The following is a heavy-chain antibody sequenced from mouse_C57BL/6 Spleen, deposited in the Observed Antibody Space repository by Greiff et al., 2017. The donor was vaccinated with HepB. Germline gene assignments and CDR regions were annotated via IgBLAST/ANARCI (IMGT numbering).Heavy chain of an antibody. CDR1: GFTFSDYG. Sequence: EVKLVESGGGLVKPGGSLKLPCAASGFTFSDYGMHWVRQAPEKGLEWVAYISSGSSTIYYADTVKGRFTISRDNAKNTLFLQMTSLRSEDTAMYYCAKQYFDVWDTGTTVTVSS. V-gene: IGHV5-17*01. CDR2: ISSGSSTI. J-gene: IGHJ1*03. CDR3: AKQYFDV.